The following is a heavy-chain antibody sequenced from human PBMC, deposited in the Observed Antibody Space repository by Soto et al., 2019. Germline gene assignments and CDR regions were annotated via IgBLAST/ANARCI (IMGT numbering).Heavy chain of an antibody. Sequence: PGGSLRLSCAASGFTFSSYGMHWVRQAPGKGLEWVAVIWYDGSNKYYADSVKGRFTISRDNSKNTLYLQMNSLRAEDTAVYYCARPAQVVVVAASHFDYWGQGTLVTVS. D-gene: IGHD2-15*01. CDR2: IWYDGSNK. CDR1: GFTFSSYG. CDR3: ARPAQVVVVAASHFDY. V-gene: IGHV3-33*01. J-gene: IGHJ4*02.